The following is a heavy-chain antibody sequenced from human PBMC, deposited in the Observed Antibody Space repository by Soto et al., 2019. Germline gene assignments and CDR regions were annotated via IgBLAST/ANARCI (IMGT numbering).Heavy chain of an antibody. CDR3: AKETQLVPSGHGMDV. CDR2: ISYDGSNK. J-gene: IGHJ6*02. Sequence: GGSLRLSCAASGFTFSSYGMHWVRQAPGKGLEWVAVISYDGSNKYYADSVKGRFTISRDNSKNTLYLQMNSLRAEDTAVYYCAKETQLVPSGHGMDVWGQGTTVTVSS. CDR1: GFTFSSYG. D-gene: IGHD6-6*01. V-gene: IGHV3-30*18.